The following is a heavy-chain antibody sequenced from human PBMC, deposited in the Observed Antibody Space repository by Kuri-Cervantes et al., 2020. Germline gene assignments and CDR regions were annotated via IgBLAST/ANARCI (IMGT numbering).Heavy chain of an antibody. V-gene: IGHV4-34*01. Sequence: SETLSLTCAVYGGSFSGYYWSWIRQPPGKGLEWIGEINHSGSTNYNPSLKSRVTISVDTSKNQFSLKLSSVTAADTAVYYCARSSSSWYYFGYWGQGTLVTVSS. J-gene: IGHJ4*02. D-gene: IGHD6-13*01. CDR2: INHSGST. CDR3: ARSSSSWYYFGY. CDR1: GGSFSGYY.